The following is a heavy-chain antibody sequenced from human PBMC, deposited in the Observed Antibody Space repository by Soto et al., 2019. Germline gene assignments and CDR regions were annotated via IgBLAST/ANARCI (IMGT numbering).Heavy chain of an antibody. D-gene: IGHD6-13*01. CDR1: GFTFSNYA. J-gene: IGHJ4*02. CDR3: TNLHTIIASNY. V-gene: IGHV3-33*06. Sequence: GGSLRLSCAASGFTFSNYAMHWVRQAPGKGLEWVAVIWYDGSNKYYEDSVKGRFTISRDNSKNTVYLQMNSLRAEDTAVYYCTNLHTIIASNYWGQGTLVTVSS. CDR2: IWYDGSNK.